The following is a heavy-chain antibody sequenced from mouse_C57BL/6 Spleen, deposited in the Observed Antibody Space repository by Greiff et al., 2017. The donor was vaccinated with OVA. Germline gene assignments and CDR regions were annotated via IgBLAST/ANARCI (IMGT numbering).Heavy chain of an antibody. CDR1: GYAFSSSW. CDR3: ARNWDDGY. Sequence: VQLQQSGPELVKPGASVKISCKASGYAFSSSWMNWVKQRPGKGLEWIGRIYPGDGDINYNGKFKGKATLTADKSSSTAYMQLSSLTSEDSAVYFCARNWDDGYWGQGTTLTVSS. D-gene: IGHD4-1*01. V-gene: IGHV1-82*01. J-gene: IGHJ2*01. CDR2: IYPGDGDI.